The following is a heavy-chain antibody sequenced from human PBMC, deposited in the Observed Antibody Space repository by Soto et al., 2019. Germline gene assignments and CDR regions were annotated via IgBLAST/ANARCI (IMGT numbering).Heavy chain of an antibody. CDR1: GYTFTRYG. Sequence: QGHLVQSEAEVKKPGASVKVSCKASGYTFTRYGISWVRQAPGQGLEWMGWISGYNGDTNYAQKCQDRVSMTIDTSTGTAYMELRSLTSDDTAIYYCAKNGQPPYYYYGLDVWGQGTKVTVSS. CDR3: AKNGQPPYYYYGLDV. D-gene: IGHD2-8*01. V-gene: IGHV1-18*01. J-gene: IGHJ6*02. CDR2: ISGYNGDT.